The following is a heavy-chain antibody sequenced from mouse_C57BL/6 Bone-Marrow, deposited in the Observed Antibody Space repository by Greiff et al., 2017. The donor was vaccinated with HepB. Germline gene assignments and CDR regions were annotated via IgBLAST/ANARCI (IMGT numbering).Heavy chain of an antibody. CDR1: GYTFTSYT. V-gene: IGHV1-4*01. Sequence: VQRVESGAELARPGASVKMSCKASGYTFTSYTMHWVQQRPGQGLEWIGYINPSSGYTKYNQKFKDKATLTADKSSSTAYMQLSSLTSEDSAVYYCARYDGYYVYFDYWGQGTTLTVSS. CDR2: INPSSGYT. D-gene: IGHD2-3*01. J-gene: IGHJ2*01. CDR3: ARYDGYYVYFDY.